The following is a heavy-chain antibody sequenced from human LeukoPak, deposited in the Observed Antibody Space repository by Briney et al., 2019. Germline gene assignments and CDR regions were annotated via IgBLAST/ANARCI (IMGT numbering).Heavy chain of an antibody. J-gene: IGHJ4*02. CDR1: GFTFDDYG. CDR3: AKDSPSVHYYDSSGFDY. D-gene: IGHD3-22*01. Sequence: GGSLRLSCAAFGFTFDDYGMHWVRQAPGKGLEWVSLISGDGGSTKYADSVKGQFTISRDNSKNSLYLQMNSLRTEDTALYYCAKDSPSVHYYDSSGFDYWGQGTLVTVSS. CDR2: ISGDGGST. V-gene: IGHV3-43*02.